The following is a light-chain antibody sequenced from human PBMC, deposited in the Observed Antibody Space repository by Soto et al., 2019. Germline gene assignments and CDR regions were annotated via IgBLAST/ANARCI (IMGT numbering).Light chain of an antibody. V-gene: IGLV1-40*01. Sequence: QSVLTQPPSVSGAPGQSVTISCTGSDSNIGARYHVHWYQQLPGKAPRLIIYGNSNRPSGVPDRFSGSKSGYSASLAISGLQADDEATYYCQSYDSNLSGRVFGEGTKLTVL. J-gene: IGLJ3*02. CDR3: QSYDSNLSGRV. CDR1: DSNIGARYH. CDR2: GNS.